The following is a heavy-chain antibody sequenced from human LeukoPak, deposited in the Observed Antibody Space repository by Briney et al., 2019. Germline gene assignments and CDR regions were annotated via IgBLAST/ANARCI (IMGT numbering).Heavy chain of an antibody. J-gene: IGHJ4*02. V-gene: IGHV3-7*01. CDR3: ARDGGHSTDFDY. D-gene: IGHD2/OR15-2a*01. Sequence: GGSLRFGYAPCGFTCSRHWMSWVRQAPVKGPEWVANIKQDGSERYYVDSVKGRFTISRDNAKNSLCLQMNSLRAEDTAVYYCARDGGHSTDFDYWGQGTLVTVSS. CDR2: IKQDGSER. CDR1: GFTCSRHW.